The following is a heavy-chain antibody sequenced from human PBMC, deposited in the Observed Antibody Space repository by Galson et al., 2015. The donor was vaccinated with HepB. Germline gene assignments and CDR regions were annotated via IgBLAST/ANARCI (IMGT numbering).Heavy chain of an antibody. J-gene: IGHJ6*03. D-gene: IGHD7-27*01. CDR3: AREQKLGTYYMDV. V-gene: IGHV1-69*10. Sequence: SVKVSCKASGYTFTSYAVHWVRQAPGQRLEWMGGIIPILGIANYAQKFQGRVTITADKSTSTAYMELSSLRSEDTAVYYCAREQKLGTYYMDVWGKGTTVTVSS. CDR2: IIPILGIA. CDR1: GYTFTSYA.